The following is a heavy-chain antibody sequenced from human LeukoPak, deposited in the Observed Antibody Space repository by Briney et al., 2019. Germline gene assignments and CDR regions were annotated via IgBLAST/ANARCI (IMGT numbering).Heavy chain of an antibody. CDR3: ARGSSVRDWFDL. J-gene: IGHJ5*02. CDR2: INPNSGGA. Sequence: ASVKVSCKASGYTFTSYGISWVRQAPGQGLEWMGWINPNSGGANYAQKFQGRVTMTRDTSISTAYMELSSLISDDTAVYYCARGSSVRDWFDLWGQGTLVTVSS. D-gene: IGHD1-1*01. CDR1: GYTFTSYG. V-gene: IGHV1-2*02.